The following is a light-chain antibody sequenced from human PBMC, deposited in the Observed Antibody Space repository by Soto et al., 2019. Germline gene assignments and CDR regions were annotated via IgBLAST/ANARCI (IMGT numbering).Light chain of an antibody. V-gene: IGKV3-11*01. J-gene: IGKJ3*01. Sequence: LTQSPAILSLSPVERATLSCTASQSVDTYIAWYQQSPGQPPRLLIHDTSHRSSGVPARFRGSGSGTDFTLTIASLEPEDFAVYFCQQRGNWVSLGPGTRL. CDR2: DTS. CDR1: QSVDTY. CDR3: QQRGNWVS.